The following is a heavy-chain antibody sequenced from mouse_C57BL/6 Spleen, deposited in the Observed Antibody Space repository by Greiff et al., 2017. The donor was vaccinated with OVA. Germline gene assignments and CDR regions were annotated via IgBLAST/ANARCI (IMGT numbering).Heavy chain of an antibody. Sequence: QVHVKQPGAELVKPGASVKLSCKASGYTFTSYWMHWVKQRPGQGLEWIGMIHPNSGSTKYNEKFKSKATLTVDKSSSTAYMQLSSLTSEDSAVYYCARGGAYSKPLAMDYWGQGTSVTVSS. CDR3: ARGGAYSKPLAMDY. D-gene: IGHD2-5*01. J-gene: IGHJ4*01. V-gene: IGHV1-64*01. CDR1: GYTFTSYW. CDR2: IHPNSGST.